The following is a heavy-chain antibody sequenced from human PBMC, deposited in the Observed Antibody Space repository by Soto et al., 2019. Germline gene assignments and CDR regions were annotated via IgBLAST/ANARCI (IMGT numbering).Heavy chain of an antibody. CDR3: ARDLRGTITFLVVIPKHDAFDI. Sequence: SETLSLTCTVSGGSISSGGYYWSWIRQQPGKGLEWIGYIYYSGSTYYNPSPKSRVTISVDTSKNQFSLKLSSVTAADTAVYYCARDLRGTITFLVVIPKHDAFDISGPATMLTLSS. D-gene: IGHD3-16*02. CDR2: IYYSGST. CDR1: GGSISSGGYY. J-gene: IGHJ3*02. V-gene: IGHV4-31*03.